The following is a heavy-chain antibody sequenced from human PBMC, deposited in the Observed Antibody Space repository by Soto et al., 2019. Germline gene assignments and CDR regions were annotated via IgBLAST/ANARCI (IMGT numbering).Heavy chain of an antibody. V-gene: IGHV3-23*01. J-gene: IGHJ4*02. D-gene: IGHD6-13*01. CDR1: GFTFSSYA. CDR3: AKDLGGSSWYPCFDY. CDR2: ISGSGFST. Sequence: EVQLLESGGGVVQPGGSLRLSCAASGFTFSSYAMSWVRQAPGKGLEWVSTISGSGFSTYYADSVKGRFTISRDNSKNTLYLQMNSLRAEDTAVYYCAKDLGGSSWYPCFDYSGQGTLVTVSS.